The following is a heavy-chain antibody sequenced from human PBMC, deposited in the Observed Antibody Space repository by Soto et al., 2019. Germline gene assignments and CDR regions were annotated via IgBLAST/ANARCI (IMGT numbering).Heavy chain of an antibody. V-gene: IGHV1-18*01. CDR3: ARDFYYDRRGYSQNPGY. J-gene: IGHJ4*02. Sequence: ASVKVSCKASGYAFSTYGVNWVRQAPGQGLEWMGWISAHSSKTDYAHNLQGRVTMTTDTSTATAYMELRSLRSDDPAVYYCARDFYYDRRGYSQNPGYWGQGTLVTVSS. CDR1: GYAFSTYG. D-gene: IGHD3-22*01. CDR2: ISAHSSKT.